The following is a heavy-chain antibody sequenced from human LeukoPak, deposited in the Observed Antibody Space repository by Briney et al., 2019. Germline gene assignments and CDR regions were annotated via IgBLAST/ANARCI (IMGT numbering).Heavy chain of an antibody. V-gene: IGHV1-18*01. Sequence: ASVKVSCKASGYTFTSYGISWVRQAPGQGLEWMGWISAYNGNTNYAQKLQGRVTMTTDTSTSTAYMELRSLRSGDTAVYYCARDVYDFWSGYSPPGDYWGQGTLVTVSS. J-gene: IGHJ4*02. CDR2: ISAYNGNT. D-gene: IGHD3-3*01. CDR3: ARDVYDFWSGYSPPGDY. CDR1: GYTFTSYG.